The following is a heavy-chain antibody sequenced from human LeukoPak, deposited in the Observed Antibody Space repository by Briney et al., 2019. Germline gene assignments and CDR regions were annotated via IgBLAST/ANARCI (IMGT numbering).Heavy chain of an antibody. CDR2: FNVGHGNT. J-gene: IGHJ4*02. CDR1: GYVFSDSA. CDR3: ASQYYYGPTGYYGGFDY. V-gene: IGHV1-3*01. Sequence: GASVKVSCKTSGYVFSDSAMHWVRQAPGDRLEWMGCFNVGHGNTEYSERFQGRVTITTDASATTHFMELSSLRSEDAAVYYCASQYYYGPTGYYGGFDYWGQGTPVTVSS. D-gene: IGHD3-22*01.